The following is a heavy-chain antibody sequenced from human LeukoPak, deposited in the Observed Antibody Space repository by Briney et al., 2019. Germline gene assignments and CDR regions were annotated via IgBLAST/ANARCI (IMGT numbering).Heavy chain of an antibody. V-gene: IGHV3-21*04. D-gene: IGHD3-3*01. CDR3: TRSLFGYDFWSGYDN. CDR2: ISSSSSYI. Sequence: GGSLRLSCAASGFTFSSYSMNWVRQAPGKGLEWVSSISSSSSYIYYADSVKGRFTISRDNAKNTLYLQMNSLKTEDTAVYYCTRSLFGYDFWSGYDNWGQGTLVTVSS. J-gene: IGHJ4*02. CDR1: GFTFSSYS.